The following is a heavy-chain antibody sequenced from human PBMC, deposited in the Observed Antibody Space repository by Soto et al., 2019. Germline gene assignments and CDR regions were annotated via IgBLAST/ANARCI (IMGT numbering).Heavy chain of an antibody. Sequence: PSVKVSCKASGYTFTSYGISWVRQAPGQGLEWMGWISAYNGNTNYAQKLQGRVTMTTDTSTSTAYMELRSLRSDDTAVYYCARGAYSKTYNWFDPWGQGTLVTVSS. CDR2: ISAYNGNT. CDR1: GYTFTSYG. CDR3: ARGAYSKTYNWFDP. D-gene: IGHD3-16*01. J-gene: IGHJ5*02. V-gene: IGHV1-18*04.